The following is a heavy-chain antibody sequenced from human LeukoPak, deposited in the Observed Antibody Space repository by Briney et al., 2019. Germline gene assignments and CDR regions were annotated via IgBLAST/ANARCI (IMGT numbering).Heavy chain of an antibody. CDR3: VYDSSGYPDY. V-gene: IGHV1-69*13. J-gene: IGHJ4*02. CDR1: GGTFSSYA. CDR2: IIPIFGTA. Sequence: GASVKVSCKASGGTFSSYAISWVRQAPGQGLEWMGGIIPIFGTANYAQKFLGRVTITADESTSTAYMELSSLRSEDTAVYYCVYDSSGYPDYWGQGTLVTVSS. D-gene: IGHD3-22*01.